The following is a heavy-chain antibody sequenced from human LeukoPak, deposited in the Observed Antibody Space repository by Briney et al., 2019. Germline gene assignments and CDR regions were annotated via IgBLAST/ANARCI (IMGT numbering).Heavy chain of an antibody. J-gene: IGHJ4*02. Sequence: GGSLRLSCAASGFTFSSYGMHWVRQAPGKGLEWVAVISYDGSNKYYADSVKGRFTISRDNSKNTLYLQMNSLRAEDTAVYYCAKSEAYYGSGGNDFGGQGTLVTVSS. CDR1: GFTFSSYG. D-gene: IGHD3-10*01. CDR2: ISYDGSNK. CDR3: AKSEAYYGSGGNDF. V-gene: IGHV3-30*18.